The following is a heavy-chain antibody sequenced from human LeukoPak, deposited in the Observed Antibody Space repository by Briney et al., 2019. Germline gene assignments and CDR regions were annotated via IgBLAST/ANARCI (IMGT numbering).Heavy chain of an antibody. D-gene: IGHD2-15*01. CDR3: ARDQGDRSGGSCYSNAFDI. Sequence: SETLSLTCTVSGGSISSYYWSWIRQPPGKGLEWIGYIYYSGSTNYNPSLKSRVTISVDTSKNQFSLKLSSVTAADTAVYYCARDQGDRSGGSCYSNAFDIWGQGTMVTVSS. CDR2: IYYSGST. CDR1: GGSISSYY. V-gene: IGHV4-59*01. J-gene: IGHJ3*02.